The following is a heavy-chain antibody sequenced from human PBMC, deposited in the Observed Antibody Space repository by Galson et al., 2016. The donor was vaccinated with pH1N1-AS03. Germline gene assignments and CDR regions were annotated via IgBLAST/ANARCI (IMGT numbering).Heavy chain of an antibody. CDR1: GFSLSTNKMC. J-gene: IGHJ4*02. Sequence: PALVKPTQTLTLTCTFSGFSLSTNKMCVSWIRQPPGKALEWLARIDWDNDKYYSTSLKTRLTITNDASKNQVVLTMTNMDPADTATSYCARSSYDSSKPGGRHFDYGGQGTLVTVSS. V-gene: IGHV2-70*11. D-gene: IGHD3-22*01. CDR3: ARSSYDSSKPGGRHFDY. CDR2: IDWDNDK.